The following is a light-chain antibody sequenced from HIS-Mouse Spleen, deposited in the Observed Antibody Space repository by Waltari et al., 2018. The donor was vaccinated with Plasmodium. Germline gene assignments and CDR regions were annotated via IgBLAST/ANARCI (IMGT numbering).Light chain of an antibody. V-gene: IGLV2-14*03. CDR3: SSYTSSSTLVV. CDR2: DVS. CDR1: RSDVGGYNY. Sequence: QSALTQPASVSGSPGQSLTISCTGTRSDVGGYNYVSWYQQHPGNAPKLMIYDVSNRPSGVSNRFSGSKSGNTASLTISGRQAEDEADYYCSSYTSSSTLVVFGGGTKLTVL. J-gene: IGLJ2*01.